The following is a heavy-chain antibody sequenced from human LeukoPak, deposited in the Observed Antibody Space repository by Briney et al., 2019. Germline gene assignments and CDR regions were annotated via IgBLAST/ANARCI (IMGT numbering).Heavy chain of an antibody. CDR2: ISGSGGST. V-gene: IGHV3-23*01. CDR1: GFTVSSNY. CDR3: AKDIGERSIAVASDY. Sequence: GGSLRLSCAASGFTVSSNYMSWVRQAPGKGLEWVSAISGSGGSTYYADSVKGRFTISRDNSKNTLYLQMNSLRAEDTAVYYCAKDIGERSIAVASDYWGQGTLVTVSS. D-gene: IGHD6-13*01. J-gene: IGHJ4*02.